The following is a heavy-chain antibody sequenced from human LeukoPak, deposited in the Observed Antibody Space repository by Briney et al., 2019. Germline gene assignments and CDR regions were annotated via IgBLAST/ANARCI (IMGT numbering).Heavy chain of an antibody. CDR3: ARVPVGILRFDY. CDR1: GGSISSGDYY. Sequence: SQTLSLTCTVSGGSISSGDYYWSWIRQPPGKGLEWIGYIYYSGSTYYNPSLKSRVTISVDTSKNQFSLKLSSVTAADTTVYYCARVPVGILRFDYWGQGTLVTVSS. D-gene: IGHD4-17*01. V-gene: IGHV4-30-4*08. J-gene: IGHJ4*02. CDR2: IYYSGST.